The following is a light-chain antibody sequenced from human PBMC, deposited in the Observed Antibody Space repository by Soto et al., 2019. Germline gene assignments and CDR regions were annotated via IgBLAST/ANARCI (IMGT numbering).Light chain of an antibody. CDR2: DVS. V-gene: IGLV2-11*01. Sequence: QSALTQPRSVSGSPGQSVTISCTGTSSDVGGYNYVSWYQQHPGKAPKVMIYDVSARPSGVPDRFSGSKSGNTASLTISGLQAEDEAEYYCCSYAGSPRYVLGTGTKLTVL. J-gene: IGLJ1*01. CDR1: SSDVGGYNY. CDR3: CSYAGSPRYV.